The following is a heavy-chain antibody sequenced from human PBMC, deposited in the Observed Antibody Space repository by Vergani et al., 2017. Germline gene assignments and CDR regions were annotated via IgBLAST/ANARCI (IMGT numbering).Heavy chain of an antibody. D-gene: IGHD3-10*01. CDR3: AKDYGWPMVEGGNQRNWFDP. V-gene: IGHV3-30*02. Sequence: QVQLVESGGGVVQPGGSLRLSCAASGFTFSSYGMHWVRQAPGKGLEWVAFIRYDGSNKYYADSVKGRFTISRDNSKNTLYLQMNSLRAEDTAVYYCAKDYGWPMVEGGNQRNWFDPWGQGTLVTVSS. J-gene: IGHJ5*02. CDR1: GFTFSSYG. CDR2: IRYDGSNK.